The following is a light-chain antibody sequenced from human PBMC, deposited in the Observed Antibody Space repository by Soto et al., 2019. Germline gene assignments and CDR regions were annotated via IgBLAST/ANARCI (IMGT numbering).Light chain of an antibody. Sequence: HSALTQPASVSGSPGQSITISCTGTSSDVGGYNYVSWYQQHPGKAPKLMIYEVNNRPSGVSNRFSGSKSGNTASLTISGLQAEDEADYYCSSYTSSSTLMVFGGGTKLTVL. V-gene: IGLV2-14*01. CDR1: SSDVGGYNY. CDR3: SSYTSSSTLMV. CDR2: EVN. J-gene: IGLJ2*01.